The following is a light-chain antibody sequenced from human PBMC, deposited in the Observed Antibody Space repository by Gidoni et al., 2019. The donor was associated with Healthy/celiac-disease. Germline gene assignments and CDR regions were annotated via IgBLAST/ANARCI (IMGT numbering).Light chain of an antibody. CDR1: QSISSY. J-gene: IGKJ2*01. CDR2: AAS. Sequence: DIQMTQSPSSLSASVGDRVNITCRASQSISSYLNWYQQKPGKAPKRLFYAASSLQSGVPLRFSGSGSGTYFTLTISILQPDDFASYYCQQNNSTPYTFGQGTKLEIK. CDR3: QQNNSTPYT. V-gene: IGKV1-39*01.